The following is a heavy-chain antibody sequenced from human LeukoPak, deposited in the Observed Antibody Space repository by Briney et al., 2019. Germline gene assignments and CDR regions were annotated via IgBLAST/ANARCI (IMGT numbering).Heavy chain of an antibody. Sequence: ASVKVPCKASGYTFTGYYMHWVRQAPGQGLEWMGWINPNSGGTNCAQKFQGRVTITADKSTSTAYMELSSLRSEDTAVYYCARNQQWLVGWFDPWGQGTLVTVSS. CDR1: GYTFTGYY. CDR2: INPNSGGT. D-gene: IGHD6-19*01. J-gene: IGHJ5*02. CDR3: ARNQQWLVGWFDP. V-gene: IGHV1-2*02.